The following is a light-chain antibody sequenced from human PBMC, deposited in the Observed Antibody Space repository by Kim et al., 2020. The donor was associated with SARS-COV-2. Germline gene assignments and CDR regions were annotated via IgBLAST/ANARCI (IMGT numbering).Light chain of an antibody. CDR3: QQYATSPFT. CDR2: GAS. V-gene: IGKV3-20*01. J-gene: IGKJ3*01. CDR1: QDFGSNY. Sequence: EIVLTQSPGTLSLSPGERATLSCRASQDFGSNYLAWYQQKRDQAPRLLIYGASSRATGIPDRFSGSASGTAFTLTITRLEPEDFAVYYCQQYATSPFTFGPGTKVEIK.